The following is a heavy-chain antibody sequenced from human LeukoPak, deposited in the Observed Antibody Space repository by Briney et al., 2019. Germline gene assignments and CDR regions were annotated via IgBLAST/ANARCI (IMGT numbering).Heavy chain of an antibody. CDR1: RYTLNTYG. Sequence: ASVKVSYKPSRYTLNTYGITWVRPAPGRGGEGMGWISPYNGDTNFAQKFQGRVTMMTDTSTSKAYMELKSLRFDDTAVYYCARASTRAAATGYDPWGQGSLVTVSS. V-gene: IGHV1-18*01. D-gene: IGHD6-13*01. CDR2: ISPYNGDT. CDR3: ARASTRAAATGYDP. J-gene: IGHJ5*02.